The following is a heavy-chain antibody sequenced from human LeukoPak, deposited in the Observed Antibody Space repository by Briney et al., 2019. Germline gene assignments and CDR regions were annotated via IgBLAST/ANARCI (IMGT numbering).Heavy chain of an antibody. Sequence: GGSLRLSCAASGFTFSSYSMNWVRQAPGKGLEWVSSISSSSYIYYADSVKGRFTISRDNAKNSLYLQMNSLRAEDTAVYYCARDKIVVVPAAPYYYYGMDVWGQGTTVTVSS. CDR2: ISSSSYI. J-gene: IGHJ6*02. CDR3: ARDKIVVVPAAPYYYYGMDV. CDR1: GFTFSSYS. D-gene: IGHD2-2*01. V-gene: IGHV3-21*01.